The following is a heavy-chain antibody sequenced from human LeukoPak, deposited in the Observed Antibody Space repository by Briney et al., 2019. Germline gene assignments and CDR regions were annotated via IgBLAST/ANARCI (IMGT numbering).Heavy chain of an antibody. CDR1: GFTFSNYA. J-gene: IGHJ4*02. V-gene: IGHV3-30*04. CDR3: ARSRVANDSSGYYFKLDY. Sequence: GGSLRLSCAASGFTFSNYAIHWVRQPPGKGLEWVAVISFDGTKSYYADSVKGRFTISRDNSKYTLFLQMNSLRAENTAVYYCARSRVANDSSGYYFKLDYWGQGTLVTVSS. D-gene: IGHD3-22*01. CDR2: ISFDGTKS.